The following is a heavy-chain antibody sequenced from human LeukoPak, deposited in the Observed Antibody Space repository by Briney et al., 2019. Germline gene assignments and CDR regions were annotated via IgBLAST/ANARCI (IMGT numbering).Heavy chain of an antibody. CDR1: GFTFSSYA. CDR3: ARDALYYGSGSYSRWFDP. J-gene: IGHJ5*02. D-gene: IGHD3-10*01. V-gene: IGHV3-21*01. Sequence: GGSLRLSCAASGFTFSSYAMNWVRQAPGKGLEWVSSISSSSSYTYYADSVKGRFTISRDNAKNSLYLQMNSLRAEDTAVYYCARDALYYGSGSYSRWFDPWGQGTLVTVSS. CDR2: ISSSSSYT.